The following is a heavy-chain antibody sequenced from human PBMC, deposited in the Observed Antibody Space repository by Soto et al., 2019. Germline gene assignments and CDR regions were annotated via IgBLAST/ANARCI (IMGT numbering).Heavy chain of an antibody. J-gene: IGHJ2*01. V-gene: IGHV3-23*01. CDR1: GFTLSSYA. D-gene: IGHD2-15*01. Sequence: EVQLLESGGGLVQPGGSLRLSCAASGFTLSSYAMSWVRQAPGKGLEGVSVINNSGGDTYYADSVKGRFAISRDSSKNTLYLQMNSLRAEDTAVYYCAKDSDYRDRIFRYFDLLGRGTLVTVSS. CDR2: INNSGGDT. CDR3: AKDSDYRDRIFRYFDL.